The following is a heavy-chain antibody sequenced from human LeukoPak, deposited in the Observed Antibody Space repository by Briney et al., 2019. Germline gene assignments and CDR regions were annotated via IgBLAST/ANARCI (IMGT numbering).Heavy chain of an antibody. V-gene: IGHV3-23*01. Sequence: PVGSLRLSCEASGVTFSSYAMSWGRQAPGKGLEWVSAISGSGGSTYYADSVKGRFTISRDNSKNTLCLQMNSLRAEDTAVYYCAKDRAAAQTWGQGTLVTVSS. CDR2: ISGSGGST. CDR3: AKDRAAAQT. J-gene: IGHJ5*02. D-gene: IGHD6-13*01. CDR1: GVTFSSYA.